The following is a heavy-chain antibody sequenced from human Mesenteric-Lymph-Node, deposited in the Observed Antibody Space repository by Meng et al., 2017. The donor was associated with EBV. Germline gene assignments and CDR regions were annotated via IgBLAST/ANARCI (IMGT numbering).Heavy chain of an antibody. J-gene: IGHJ5*02. CDR1: GLTFSEYY. D-gene: IGHD5-12*01. V-gene: IGHV3-11*01. CDR2: ISSSGSTI. Sequence: VRLWESWGGLVMPGGHLRLSCAASGLTFSEYYMSWIRTAPGKGLEWVSYISSSGSTIYYADSVKGRFPISRDNAKNSLYLKMNSLRAEDTAVYYCARDSGYDNLAGWFDPWGQGTLVTVSS. CDR3: ARDSGYDNLAGWFDP.